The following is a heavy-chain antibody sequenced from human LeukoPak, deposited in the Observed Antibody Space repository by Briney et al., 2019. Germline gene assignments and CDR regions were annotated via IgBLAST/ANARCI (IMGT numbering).Heavy chain of an antibody. Sequence: ASVKVSCKASGGTFSSYAISWVRQAPGQGLEWMGRIIPILGIANYAQKFQGRVTITADKSTSTAYMELSSLRSEDTAVYYCARDWLNVVVVPAALNPLDYWGQGTLVTVSS. V-gene: IGHV1-69*04. D-gene: IGHD2-2*01. CDR1: GGTFSSYA. J-gene: IGHJ4*02. CDR3: ARDWLNVVVVPAALNPLDY. CDR2: IIPILGIA.